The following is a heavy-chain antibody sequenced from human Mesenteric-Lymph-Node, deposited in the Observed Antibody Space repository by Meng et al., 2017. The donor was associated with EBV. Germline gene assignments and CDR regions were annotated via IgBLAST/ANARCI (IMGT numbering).Heavy chain of an antibody. CDR1: GGSISSSSYY. CDR2: IYYSGST. Sequence: QLPLDASGPGLVKPSETLYLTCTVSGGSISSSSYYWGVIRTHPGKGLEWIGSIYYSGSTYYNPSLKSRVTISVDTSKNQFSPERSSVSAADTAVYYCARSPGWYSLDYWGQGTLVTVSS. V-gene: IGHV4-39*01. J-gene: IGHJ4*02. D-gene: IGHD6-19*01. CDR3: ARSPGWYSLDY.